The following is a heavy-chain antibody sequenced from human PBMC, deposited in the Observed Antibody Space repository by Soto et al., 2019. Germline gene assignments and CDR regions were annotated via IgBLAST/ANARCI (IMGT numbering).Heavy chain of an antibody. J-gene: IGHJ4*02. V-gene: IGHV4-39*01. CDR3: AKNLPRTGRFDY. Sequence: YNPSLKSRATISVDRSRNQFSLEVKSVTAADTAVYYCAKNLPRTGRFDYWGQGTVVTVSS.